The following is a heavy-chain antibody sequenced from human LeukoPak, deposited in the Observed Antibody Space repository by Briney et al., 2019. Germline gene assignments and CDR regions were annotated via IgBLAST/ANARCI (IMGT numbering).Heavy chain of an antibody. D-gene: IGHD1-26*01. CDR2: MNPNSGNT. J-gene: IGHJ4*02. Sequence: ASVKVSCKASGYTFTSYDINWVRQATGQGLEWMGWMNPNSGNTNYAQKFQGRVTMTRDTSISTAYMELSRLRSDDTAVYYCARSVGAPPVDYWGQGTLVTVSS. V-gene: IGHV1-8*01. CDR1: GYTFTSYD. CDR3: ARSVGAPPVDY.